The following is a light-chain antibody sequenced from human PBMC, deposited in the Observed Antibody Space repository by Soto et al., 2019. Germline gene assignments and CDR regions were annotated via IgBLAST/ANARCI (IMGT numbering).Light chain of an antibody. V-gene: IGKV1-5*01. CDR1: QTINSK. J-gene: IGKJ2*01. CDR3: QQYETYFRYT. Sequence: DIQMTQSPSTLSASVGDRVTITCRASQTINSKLAWYQKKPGQAPKLLIFDGYNLESGVPSRFSGSGSGTEFTLSIGSLQPDDFATYCCQQYETYFRYTFGQGTKLDIK. CDR2: DGY.